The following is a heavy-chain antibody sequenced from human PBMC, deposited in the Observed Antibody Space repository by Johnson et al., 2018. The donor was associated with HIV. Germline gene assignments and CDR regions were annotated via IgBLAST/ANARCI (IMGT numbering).Heavy chain of an antibody. CDR2: IKQDGSEK. D-gene: IGHD5-24*01. V-gene: IGHV3-7*02. CDR3: ARACRDCYTCDAFDI. CDR1: GFTFSSYW. Sequence: VQLVESGGGVVQPGRSLRLSCAASGFTFSSYWMSWVRQAPGKGLEWVANIKQDGSEKYYVDSVKGRFTISRDNAKNSLYLQMNSLRAEDTAVYYCARACRDCYTCDAFDIWGQGTMVTVSS. J-gene: IGHJ3*02.